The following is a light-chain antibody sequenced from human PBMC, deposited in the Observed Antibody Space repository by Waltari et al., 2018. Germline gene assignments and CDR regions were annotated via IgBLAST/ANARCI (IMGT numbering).Light chain of an antibody. J-gene: IGKJ2*01. CDR1: QSVFYSSNNKNY. CDR2: WAS. V-gene: IGKV4-1*01. Sequence: DIVMTQSPDSLAVSLGERATINCKSSQSVFYSSNNKNYLAWYQQKPGQPPKLLIYWASTRGSGVHDRVSGSGSGTDFTLTISTLQAEDVAVYYCHHYYSPPYTFGQGTKLEI. CDR3: HHYYSPPYT.